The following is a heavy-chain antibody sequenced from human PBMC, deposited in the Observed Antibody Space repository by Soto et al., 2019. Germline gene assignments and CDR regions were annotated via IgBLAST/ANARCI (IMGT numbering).Heavy chain of an antibody. CDR1: GGSVSSGSYY. V-gene: IGHV4-34*01. CDR2: MSHSGGT. J-gene: IGHJ3*02. D-gene: IGHD1-1*01. Sequence: QVQLQQWGAGLLKPSETLSLTCAVYGGSVSSGSYYWSWIRQPPGKGLEWIGEMSHSGGTHFNPSLEGRVTISVDTSKNQFSLKMSFVTAADTAVYYCARVERGTATTVVDAFDIWGPGTMVTVSS. CDR3: ARVERGTATTVVDAFDI.